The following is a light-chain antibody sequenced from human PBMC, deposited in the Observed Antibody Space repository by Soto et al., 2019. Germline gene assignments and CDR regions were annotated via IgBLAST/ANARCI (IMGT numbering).Light chain of an antibody. J-gene: IGLJ1*01. CDR2: DVS. V-gene: IGLV2-14*03. Sequence: QSVLTQPASVSGSPGQSITISCTGTSSDVGAYNYVSWYQHHPGKVPRLMIFDVSNRPSGVSNRFSGSKSGNTASLTISGLQAEDEADYYCCSYSRSSPYVFGAGTKVPVL. CDR3: CSYSRSSPYV. CDR1: SSDVGAYNY.